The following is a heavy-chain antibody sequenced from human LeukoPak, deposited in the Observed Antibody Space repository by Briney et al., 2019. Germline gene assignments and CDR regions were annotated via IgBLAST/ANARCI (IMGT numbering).Heavy chain of an antibody. D-gene: IGHD3-22*01. CDR1: GGSLSSYS. CDR3: ARVGNFYDSSGLYYWYFDL. V-gene: IGHV4-59*01. CDR2: ISDSGRP. J-gene: IGHJ2*01. Sequence: SETRSLTCTVSGGSLSSYSWSWIRQPPGKGLEWIGYISDSGRPNYNPSLESRVTMSVDTSKTQFSLQLISVTAADAAAYYCARVGNFYDSSGLYYWYFDLWGRGTLVTVSS.